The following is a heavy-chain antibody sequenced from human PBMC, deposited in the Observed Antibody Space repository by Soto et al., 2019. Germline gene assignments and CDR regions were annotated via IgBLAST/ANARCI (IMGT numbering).Heavy chain of an antibody. CDR1: GFTFSSYW. D-gene: IGHD3-10*01. CDR2: IKQDGSEK. V-gene: IGHV3-7*03. J-gene: IGHJ6*02. Sequence: PGGSLRLSCAASGFTFSSYWMSWVRQAPGKGLEWVANIKQDGSEKYYVDSVKGRFTISRDNAKNSLYLQMNSLRAEDTAVYYCANSITMVRGGIPEALIDYYGMDVWGQGTTVTVSS. CDR3: ANSITMVRGGIPEALIDYYGMDV.